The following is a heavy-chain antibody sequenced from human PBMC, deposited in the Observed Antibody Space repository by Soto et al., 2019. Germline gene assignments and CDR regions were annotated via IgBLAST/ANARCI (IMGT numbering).Heavy chain of an antibody. D-gene: IGHD5-18*01. CDR2: ISYDGTNK. J-gene: IGHJ6*02. CDR3: AKDGGGYNYGYVMLDKYYYGMDV. V-gene: IGHV3-30-3*01. CDR1: GFTFSTYA. Sequence: QVQLVESGGGVVQPGRSLRLSCAASGFTFSTYAMHWVRQAPGKGLEWVAVISYDGTNKYYADSVRGRFTISRDNSQHTLFLQMNSLRAEDTAVYYCAKDGGGYNYGYVMLDKYYYGMDVWGQGTTVTVSS.